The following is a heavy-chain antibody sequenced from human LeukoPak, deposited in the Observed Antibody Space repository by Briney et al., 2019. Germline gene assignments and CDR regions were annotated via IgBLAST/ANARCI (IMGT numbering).Heavy chain of an antibody. J-gene: IGHJ6*03. D-gene: IGHD3-10*01. Sequence: GGSLRLSCAASGFTFSNAWMSWVRQAPGKGLEWVTFIRYDGSKTYYADSVKGRFTISRDNSKNTLYLQMNSLRPEDTAIYYCAKDQDYYDSGSSTYMDVWGKGTTVTISS. V-gene: IGHV3-30*02. CDR2: IRYDGSKT. CDR3: AKDQDYYDSGSSTYMDV. CDR1: GFTFSNAW.